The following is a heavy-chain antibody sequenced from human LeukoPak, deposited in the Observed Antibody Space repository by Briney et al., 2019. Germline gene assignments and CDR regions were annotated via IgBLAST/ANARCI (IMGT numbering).Heavy chain of an antibody. CDR3: VPLGGLGYYQYGMDV. D-gene: IGHD3-16*01. J-gene: IGHJ6*02. V-gene: IGHV3-23*01. Sequence: PGESLRLSCVVSGFTFSTYAMSWVRQAPGKGLEWVSGIGGSGGDTFYADSVRGRFTVSRDNSKNTLFLQIDSLRTEDTAVYYCVPLGGLGYYQYGMDVWGRGTTVTVSS. CDR1: GFTFSTYA. CDR2: IGGSGGDT.